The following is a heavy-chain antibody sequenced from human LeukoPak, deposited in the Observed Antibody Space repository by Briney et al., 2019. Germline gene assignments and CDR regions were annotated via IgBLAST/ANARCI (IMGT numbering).Heavy chain of an antibody. D-gene: IGHD3-10*01. CDR1: GGTFSSYA. V-gene: IGHV1-69*13. CDR3: ARDGHIKSSGSLDY. Sequence: ASVKVSCKASGGTFSSYAISWVRQAPGQGLEWMGGIIPIFGTANYAQKFQGRVTITADESTSTVYMELSSLRSADTAVYYCARDGHIKSSGSLDYWGQGTLVTVSS. J-gene: IGHJ4*02. CDR2: IIPIFGTA.